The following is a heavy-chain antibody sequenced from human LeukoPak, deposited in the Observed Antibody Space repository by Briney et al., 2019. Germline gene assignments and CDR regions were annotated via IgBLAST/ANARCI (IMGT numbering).Heavy chain of an antibody. CDR3: ARDQLGQPLAFDY. Sequence: SVKVSCKASGGTFSSYTISWVRQAPGQGLEWMGRIIPILGIANYAQKFQGRVTITANKSTSTAYMELSSLRSEDTAVYYCARDQLGQPLAFDYWGQGTLVTVSS. V-gene: IGHV1-69*04. CDR2: IIPILGIA. J-gene: IGHJ4*02. D-gene: IGHD1-1*01. CDR1: GGTFSSYT.